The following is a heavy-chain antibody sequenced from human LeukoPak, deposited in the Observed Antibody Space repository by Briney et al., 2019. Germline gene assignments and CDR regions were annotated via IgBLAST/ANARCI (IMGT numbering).Heavy chain of an antibody. CDR3: ARDWADYYDSSGYSQSAFDI. J-gene: IGHJ3*02. Sequence: ASVKVSCKASGYTFTGYYMHWVRQAPGQGLEWMGWINPNSGGTNYAQKFQGRVTMTRDTSISTAYMELSRLRSDDTAVYYCARDWADYYDSSGYSQSAFDIWGQGTMVTVSS. CDR1: GYTFTGYY. D-gene: IGHD3-22*01. CDR2: INPNSGGT. V-gene: IGHV1-2*02.